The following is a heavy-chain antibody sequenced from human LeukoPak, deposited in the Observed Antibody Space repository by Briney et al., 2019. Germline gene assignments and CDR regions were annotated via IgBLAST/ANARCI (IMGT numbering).Heavy chain of an antibody. Sequence: GRSLRLSCSASGLSLSSNGMHWVRQAPGKGLEWVSSISSSSSYIYYADSVKGRFTISRDNAKNSLYLQMNSLRAEDTAVYYCARDIVPSSSGWYEFDYWGQGTLVTVSS. J-gene: IGHJ4*02. CDR2: ISSSSSYI. V-gene: IGHV3-21*01. CDR1: GLSLSSNG. D-gene: IGHD6-19*01. CDR3: ARDIVPSSSGWYEFDY.